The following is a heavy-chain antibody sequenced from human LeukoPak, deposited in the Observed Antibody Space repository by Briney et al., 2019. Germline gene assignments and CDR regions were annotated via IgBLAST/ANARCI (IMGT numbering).Heavy chain of an antibody. D-gene: IGHD1-20*01. Sequence: GGSLRLSCAASGFTFTNYWMSWVRQAPGKGLELVANIKQDRSEKYYVDSVKGRFTISRDNAKNSLYLQMNSLRAEDTAVYYCARLLVYNSGGEAFDHWGQGTLVTVSS. CDR1: GFTFTNYW. CDR3: ARLLVYNSGGEAFDH. CDR2: IKQDRSEK. V-gene: IGHV3-7*01. J-gene: IGHJ4*02.